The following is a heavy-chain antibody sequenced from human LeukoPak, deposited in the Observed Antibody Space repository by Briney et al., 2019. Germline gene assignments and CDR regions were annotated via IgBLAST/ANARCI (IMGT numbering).Heavy chain of an antibody. Sequence: PGGSLILSCAASGFIFSNYAMSWVRQVPGRGLEWVSTISSRGDSTYVADSVKGRFTISRDNSKNSLYLQMNSLRAEDTAVYYCAKVTTVAWFDPWGQGTLVTVSS. J-gene: IGHJ5*02. CDR3: AKVTTVAWFDP. D-gene: IGHD4-23*01. CDR1: GFIFSNYA. V-gene: IGHV3-23*01. CDR2: ISSRGDST.